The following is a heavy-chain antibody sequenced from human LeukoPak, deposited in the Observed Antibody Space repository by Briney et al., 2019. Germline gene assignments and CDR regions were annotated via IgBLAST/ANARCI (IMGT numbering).Heavy chain of an antibody. D-gene: IGHD3-10*02. CDR3: AELGITMIGGV. J-gene: IGHJ6*04. CDR2: ISSSGSTI. Sequence: GGSLRLSCAASGFTFSSYEMNWVRQAPGQGLEWVSYISSSGSTIYYADSVKGRFTISRYNAKNSLCLQMNSLRAEDTAVYYCAELGITMIGGVWGKGTTVTISS. V-gene: IGHV3-48*03. CDR1: GFTFSSYE.